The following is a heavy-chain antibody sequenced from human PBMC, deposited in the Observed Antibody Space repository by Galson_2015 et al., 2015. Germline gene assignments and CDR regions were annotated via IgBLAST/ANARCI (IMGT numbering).Heavy chain of an antibody. CDR1: GGTLSSYA. CDR2: IIPIFGTA. Sequence: SVKVSCKASGGTLSSYAISWVRQAPGQGLEWMGGIIPIFGTANYAQKFQGRVTITADESTSTAYMELSSLRSEDTAVYYCARAFGYDFWSGYRGEQSEYYYYYMDVWGKGTTATVSS. J-gene: IGHJ6*03. CDR3: ARAFGYDFWSGYRGEQSEYYYYYMDV. V-gene: IGHV1-69*13. D-gene: IGHD3-3*01.